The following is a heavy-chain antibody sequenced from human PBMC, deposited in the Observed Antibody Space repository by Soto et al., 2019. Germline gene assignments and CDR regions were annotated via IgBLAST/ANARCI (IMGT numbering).Heavy chain of an antibody. CDR1: GYTFTSYY. CDR3: ARQDDSSGYYPNYYYGMDV. Sequence: ASVKASCKASGYTFTSYYMHWVRQAPGQGLEWMGIINPSGGSTSYAQKFQGRVTMTRDTSTSTVYMELSSLRSEDTAVYYCARQDDSSGYYPNYYYGMDVWGQGTTVTVSS. CDR2: INPSGGST. D-gene: IGHD3-22*01. J-gene: IGHJ6*02. V-gene: IGHV1-46*01.